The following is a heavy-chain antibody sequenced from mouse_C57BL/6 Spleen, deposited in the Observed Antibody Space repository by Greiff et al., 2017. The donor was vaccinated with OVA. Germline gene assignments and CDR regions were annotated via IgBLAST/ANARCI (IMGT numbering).Heavy chain of an antibody. J-gene: IGHJ4*01. V-gene: IGHV1-53*01. D-gene: IGHD3-2*02. CDR3: ARSDSSGYGGDAMDY. Sequence: QVQLQQSGTELVKPGASVKLSCKASGYTFTSYWMHWVKQRPGQGLEWIGNINPSNGGTNYNEKFKSKATLTVDKSSSTAYMQLSSLTSEDSAVYYCARSDSSGYGGDAMDYWGQGTSVTVSS. CDR1: GYTFTSYW. CDR2: INPSNGGT.